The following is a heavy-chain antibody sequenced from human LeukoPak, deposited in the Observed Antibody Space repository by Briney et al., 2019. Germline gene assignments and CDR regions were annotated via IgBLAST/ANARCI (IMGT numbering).Heavy chain of an antibody. J-gene: IGHJ4*02. CDR1: GYTSTAYY. CDR2: INPHSDVT. CDR3: ARAVGCSSPGCYWNDY. V-gene: IGHV1-2*02. Sequence: GASVKVSCKASGYTSTAYYIHWLRQAPGQGLEWMGWINPHSDVTNYAQNFQGRVTMTRDTSISTAYMELSRLTSDDTAVFYCARAVGCSSPGCYWNDYWGQGTPVTVSS. D-gene: IGHD2-2*01.